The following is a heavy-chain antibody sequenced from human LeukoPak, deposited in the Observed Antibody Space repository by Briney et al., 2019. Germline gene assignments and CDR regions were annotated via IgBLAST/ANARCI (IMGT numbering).Heavy chain of an antibody. D-gene: IGHD3-22*01. Sequence: GRPLRLSCAASGFTFSSYGMHWVRQAPGKGLEWVAVISYDGSNKYYADSVKGRFTISRDNSKNTLYLQMNSLRAEDTAVYYCAKSGYYKYYFDYWGQGTLVTVSS. V-gene: IGHV3-30*18. J-gene: IGHJ4*02. CDR2: ISYDGSNK. CDR3: AKSGYYKYYFDY. CDR1: GFTFSSYG.